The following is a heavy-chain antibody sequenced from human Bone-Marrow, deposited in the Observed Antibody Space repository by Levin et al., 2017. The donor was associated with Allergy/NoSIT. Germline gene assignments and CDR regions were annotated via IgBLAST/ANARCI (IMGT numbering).Heavy chain of an antibody. Sequence: ASVKVSCEASGDIFNGKLLNWVRQAPGQGLEWMGWINVDSGGTKYHHKFQGRVTMTRDTSVSTVYMELSSLRSDDTAVYFCARDKGNAAWWGWFDFWGQGTLVTVSS. J-gene: IGHJ4*02. CDR3: ARDKGNAAWWGWFDF. CDR2: INVDSGGT. D-gene: IGHD2-15*01. V-gene: IGHV1-2*02. CDR1: GDIFNGKL.